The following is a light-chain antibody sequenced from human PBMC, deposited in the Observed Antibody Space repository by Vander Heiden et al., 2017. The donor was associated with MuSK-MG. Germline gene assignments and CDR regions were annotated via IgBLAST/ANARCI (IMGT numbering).Light chain of an antibody. CDR3: QQYDTYPLT. CDR2: AAS. V-gene: IGKV1-8*01. Sequence: AGRITQSPSSFSASTGDRVTITCRASQGISTYLAWYQQKRGEAPKLLIYAASTLQGGVPSRFSGSGSGTDFTLTISCLQSEDFATYFCQQYDTYPLTFGGGTKVEIK. CDR1: QGISTY. J-gene: IGKJ4*01.